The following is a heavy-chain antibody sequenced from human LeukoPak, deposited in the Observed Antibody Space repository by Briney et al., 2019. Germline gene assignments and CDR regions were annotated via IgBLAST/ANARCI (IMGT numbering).Heavy chain of an antibody. J-gene: IGHJ4*02. D-gene: IGHD1-7*01. CDR1: SDYA. Sequence: SDYAMSWIRQAPGQGLEWVSYISRSGDTIDYADSVKGRFSISRDNAKNSLYLQMNSLRAEDTAVYYCAGYHWNSGVVYWGQGTLVTVSS. CDR3: AGYHWNSGVVY. CDR2: ISRSGDTI. V-gene: IGHV3-11*01.